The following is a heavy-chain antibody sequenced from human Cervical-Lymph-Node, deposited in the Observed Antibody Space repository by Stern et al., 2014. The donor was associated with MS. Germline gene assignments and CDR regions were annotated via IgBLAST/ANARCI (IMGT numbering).Heavy chain of an antibody. D-gene: IGHD3-16*01. Sequence: VQLVESGAEVKKPGASVKVSCKASGYTFTGYYMHWVRQAPGQGLEWMGWINPNSGGTNYAQKFQGRVTMTRDTSISTAYMELSRLRSDDTAVYYCARVGARKWQGGDWFDPWGQGTLVTVSS. CDR3: ARVGARKWQGGDWFDP. V-gene: IGHV1-2*02. CDR1: GYTFTGYY. J-gene: IGHJ5*02. CDR2: INPNSGGT.